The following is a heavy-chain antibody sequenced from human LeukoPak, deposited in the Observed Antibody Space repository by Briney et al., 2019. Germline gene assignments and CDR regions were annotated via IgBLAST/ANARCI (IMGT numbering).Heavy chain of an antibody. CDR3: AREGGSVATAGGWFDP. D-gene: IGHD5-12*01. V-gene: IGHV4-30-4*01. CDR1: GGSISSGNYY. CDR2: VYYSGTT. J-gene: IGHJ5*02. Sequence: SQTLSLTCTVSGGSISSGNYYWSWIRQPPGKGLEWIGCVYYSGTTYYNPSLKSRVTISVDTSKNQFSLKLSSVTAADTAVYYCAREGGSVATAGGWFDPCGQGTLVTVSS.